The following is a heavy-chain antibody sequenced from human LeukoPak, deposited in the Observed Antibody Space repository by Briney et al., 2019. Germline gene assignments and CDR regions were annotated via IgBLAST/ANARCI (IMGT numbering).Heavy chain of an antibody. D-gene: IGHD6-19*01. Sequence: GESLRISCKGPGYSFTSYWISWVRQMPGKGLEWMGRIDPSDSYTNYSPSFQGHVTISADKSISTAYLQWSSLKASDTAMYYCARHREQWLVRGYYYGMDVWGQGTTVTVSS. CDR1: GYSFTSYW. J-gene: IGHJ6*02. CDR3: ARHREQWLVRGYYYGMDV. V-gene: IGHV5-10-1*01. CDR2: IDPSDSYT.